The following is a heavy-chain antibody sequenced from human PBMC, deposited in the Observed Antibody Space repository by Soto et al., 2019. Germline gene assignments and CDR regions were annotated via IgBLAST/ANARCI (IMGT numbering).Heavy chain of an antibody. CDR1: GGSFSGYY. V-gene: IGHV4-59*08. CDR3: ARTKTTLYNWFDP. D-gene: IGHD1-1*01. CDR2: IYYTGST. J-gene: IGHJ5*02. Sequence: SETLSLTCAVYGGSFSGYYWSWIRQTPGKGLEWIGQIYYTGSTNYNPSHKSRVTISVDTSKKHFYLKLSSVTAGDTAIYYCARTKTTLYNWFDPGGQETQFTVSS.